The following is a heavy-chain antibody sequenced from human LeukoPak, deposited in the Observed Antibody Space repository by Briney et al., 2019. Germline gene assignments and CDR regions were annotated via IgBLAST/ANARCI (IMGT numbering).Heavy chain of an antibody. D-gene: IGHD3-9*01. J-gene: IGHJ4*02. Sequence: ASVKVSSKASGYTFTSYYMHWVRQAPGQGLEWIGIINPSGGSTSYAQKFQGRVTMTRDTSTSTVYMELSSLRSEDTAVYYCARGDVLRYFDWSARYDYWGQGTLVTVSS. CDR1: GYTFTSYY. CDR2: INPSGGST. CDR3: ARGDVLRYFDWSARYDY. V-gene: IGHV1-46*01.